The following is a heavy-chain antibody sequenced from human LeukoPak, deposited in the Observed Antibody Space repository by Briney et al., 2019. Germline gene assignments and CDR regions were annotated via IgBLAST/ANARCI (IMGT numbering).Heavy chain of an antibody. J-gene: IGHJ6*02. D-gene: IGHD4/OR15-4a*01. CDR3: ATDLGTKVRYYYYYGMDV. CDR2: IYYSGST. V-gene: IGHV4-59*01. CDR1: GGSISSYY. Sequence: PSETLSLTCTVSGGSISSYYWSWIRQPPGKGLQWIGYIYYSGSTNYNPSLKSRVTISVDTSKNQFSLKLSSVTAADTAVYYCATDLGTKVRYYYYYGMDVWGQGTTVTVSS.